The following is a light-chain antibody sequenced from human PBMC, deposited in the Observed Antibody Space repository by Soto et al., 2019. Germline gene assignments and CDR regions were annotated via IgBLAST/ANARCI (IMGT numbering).Light chain of an antibody. J-gene: IGKJ1*01. CDR2: KAS. CDR3: QQYNSYWT. Sequence: DIQMTLSPSTLSASVGDRVTITCRASQSISNWLAWYQQKPGKAPKVLIYKASILQSGVPSRFSGSGSGTEFTLTISSLQPDDFATYYCQQYNSYWTFGQGTKVDI. V-gene: IGKV1-5*03. CDR1: QSISNW.